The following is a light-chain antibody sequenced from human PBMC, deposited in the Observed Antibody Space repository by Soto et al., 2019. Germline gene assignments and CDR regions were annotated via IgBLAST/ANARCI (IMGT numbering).Light chain of an antibody. CDR2: GAS. CDR3: QQYGSSPTWT. CDR1: QSVSSSY. V-gene: IGKV3-20*01. J-gene: IGKJ1*01. Sequence: DIVLTHSPGTLSLSPCERATLSSSASQSVSSSYLAWYQQKPGQAPRLLIYGASSRATGIPDRFSGSGSGTDFTLTISRLEPEDFAVYYCQQYGSSPTWTFGQGTKVDIK.